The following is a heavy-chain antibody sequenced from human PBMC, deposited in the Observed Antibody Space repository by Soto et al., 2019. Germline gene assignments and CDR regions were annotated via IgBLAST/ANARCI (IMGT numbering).Heavy chain of an antibody. CDR2: ISGSGNYT. V-gene: IGHV3-21*01. J-gene: IGHJ4*02. CDR1: GFTFSTYS. Sequence: GGSLRVSCAASGFTFSTYSMNWVRQAPGKGLEWVSSISGSGNYTHYADFLRGRFTISRDNAKTSLYLQMNSLRAEDTAVYYCAREGINNYNEYYFDSLGQGTVVTVSS. CDR3: AREGINNYNEYYFDS. D-gene: IGHD4-4*01.